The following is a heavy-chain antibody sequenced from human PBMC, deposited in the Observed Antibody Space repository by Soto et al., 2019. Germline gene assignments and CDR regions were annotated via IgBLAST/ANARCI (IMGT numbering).Heavy chain of an antibody. CDR2: IWYDGSNK. CDR3: ARARTGTYAFDI. D-gene: IGHD1-1*01. V-gene: IGHV3-33*01. J-gene: IGHJ3*02. CDR1: GFTFSSYG. Sequence: QVQLVESGGGVVQPGRSLRLSCAASGFTFSSYGMHWVRQAPGKGLEWVAVIWYDGSNKYYADSVKGRFTISRDNSKNTRYLQRNSLRAEDTAVYYGARARTGTYAFDICVQGTMVTVSS.